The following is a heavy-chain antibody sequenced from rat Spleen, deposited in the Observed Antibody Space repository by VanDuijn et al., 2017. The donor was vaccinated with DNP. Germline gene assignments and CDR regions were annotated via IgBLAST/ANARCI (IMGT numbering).Heavy chain of an antibody. CDR1: GFTFSDYY. D-gene: IGHD4-3*01. CDR2: IRFDGDIT. J-gene: IGHJ2*01. V-gene: IGHV5-22*01. Sequence: EVQLVESGGGLVQPGRSLKLSCAAPGFTFSDYYMAGVRQAPTKGLEWVAYIRFDGDITYYGDSVTGRFTISSDNAKSSLYLQVNSLRSEDMATYYCARWYNSGYYFDYWGQGVMVTVSS. CDR3: ARWYNSGYYFDY.